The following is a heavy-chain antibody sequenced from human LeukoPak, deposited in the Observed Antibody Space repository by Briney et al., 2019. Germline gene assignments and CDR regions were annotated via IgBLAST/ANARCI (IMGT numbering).Heavy chain of an antibody. J-gene: IGHJ4*02. CDR3: ARLRGGYNYALGPFDY. CDR1: EFTFSSYS. V-gene: IGHV3-21*01. D-gene: IGHD5-18*01. Sequence: GGSLRLSCKASEFTFSSYSINWVRQAPGKGLEWVSSISSIRNYIYYADSVRGRFTISRDNARNSLYLQMNSLRAEDTAVYYCARLRGGYNYALGPFDYWGQGTLVTVSS. CDR2: ISSIRNYI.